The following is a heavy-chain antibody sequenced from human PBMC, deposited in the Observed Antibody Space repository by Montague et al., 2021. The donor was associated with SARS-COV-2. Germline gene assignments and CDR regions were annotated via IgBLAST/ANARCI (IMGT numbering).Heavy chain of an antibody. Sequence: SETLSLTCTVSGGSISRYYWNWIRQPPGKGLEWIAYIYYSGSTXXXPSXXXRVTISVDTSKNQFSLKLSSVTAADTAVYYCARSTENYNILTGYPYYFDYWAREPWSPSPQ. V-gene: IGHV4-59*01. CDR1: GGSISRYY. J-gene: IGHJ4*02. D-gene: IGHD3-9*01. CDR2: IYYSGST. CDR3: ARSTENYNILTGYPYYFDY.